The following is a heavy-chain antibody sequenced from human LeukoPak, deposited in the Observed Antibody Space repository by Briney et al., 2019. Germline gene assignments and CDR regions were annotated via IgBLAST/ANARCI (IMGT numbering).Heavy chain of an antibody. Sequence: PGGSLRLSCAASGFTFSSYSMNWVRQAPGKGLEWVSYISSSSSTIYYADSAKGRFTISRDNAKNSLYLQMNSLRDEDTAVYYCARTRTTVAPYFDYWGQGTLVTVSS. CDR1: GFTFSSYS. CDR2: ISSSSSTI. J-gene: IGHJ4*02. V-gene: IGHV3-48*02. D-gene: IGHD4-23*01. CDR3: ARTRTTVAPYFDY.